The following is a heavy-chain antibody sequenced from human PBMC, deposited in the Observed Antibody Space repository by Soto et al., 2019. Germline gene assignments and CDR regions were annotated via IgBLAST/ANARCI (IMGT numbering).Heavy chain of an antibody. CDR1: GGSISSGGYS. J-gene: IGHJ4*02. V-gene: IGHV4-30-2*01. CDR2: IYHSGST. CDR3: ARDHRNLYGDYRIFDY. Sequence: PSETLSLTCAVSGGSISSGGYSWSWIRQPPGKGLEWIGYIYHSGSTYYNPSLKSRVTISVDRSKNQFSLKLSSVTAADTAVYYCARDHRNLYGDYRIFDYWGQGTLVTVSS. D-gene: IGHD4-17*01.